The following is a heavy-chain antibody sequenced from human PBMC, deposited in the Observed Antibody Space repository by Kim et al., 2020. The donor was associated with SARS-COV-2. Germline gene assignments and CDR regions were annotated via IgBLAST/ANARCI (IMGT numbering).Heavy chain of an antibody. CDR2: LSAPGGST. Sequence: GGSLRLSCAASEFTFNTYPMSWIRQTPGKGLEWVSGLSAPGGSTYYADSVQGRFIISRDNAKNILYLQMNSLGVEDTAIYYCARDLGYGDYTAFYIWGQG. V-gene: IGHV3-23*01. J-gene: IGHJ3*02. CDR3: ARDLGYGDYTAFYI. D-gene: IGHD4-17*01. CDR1: EFTFNTYP.